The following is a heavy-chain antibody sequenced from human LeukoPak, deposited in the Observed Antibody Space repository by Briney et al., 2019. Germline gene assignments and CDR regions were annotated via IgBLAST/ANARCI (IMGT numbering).Heavy chain of an antibody. CDR3: ARDRITIFGVVIHYYYMDV. V-gene: IGHV3-48*01. CDR2: ISSSSSTI. CDR1: GFTFSSYS. Sequence: GGSLRLSCAASGFTFSSYSMNWVRQAPGKGLEWVSYISSSSSTIYYADSVKGRFTISRDNAKNSLYLQMNSLRAEDTAVYYCARDRITIFGVVIHYYYMDVWGKGTTVTVSS. J-gene: IGHJ6*03. D-gene: IGHD3-3*01.